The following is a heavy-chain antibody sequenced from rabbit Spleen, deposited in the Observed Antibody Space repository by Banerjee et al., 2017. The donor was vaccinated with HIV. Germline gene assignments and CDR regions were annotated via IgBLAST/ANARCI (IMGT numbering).Heavy chain of an antibody. Sequence: EQLEESGGGLVKPEGSLTLTCKASGFDFSRYGVSWVRQAPGKGLEWIGYIDLVFGSTYYASWAKGRFTISEPSWTTVTLQMTSLTAADTATYFCARDGDDAGYDFFLWGQGTLVTVS. D-gene: IGHD3-1*01. CDR3: ARDGDDAGYDFFL. J-gene: IGHJ3*01. CDR2: IDLVFGST. V-gene: IGHV1S45*01. CDR1: GFDFSRYG.